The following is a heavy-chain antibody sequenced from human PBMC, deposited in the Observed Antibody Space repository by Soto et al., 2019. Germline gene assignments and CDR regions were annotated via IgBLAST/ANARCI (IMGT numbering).Heavy chain of an antibody. Sequence: SLRLFCEASGFAFSTYSIKWVDQAQGKGLGRGTYIRSSCSTIYYADSVKGRFTISRDNSKNTLYRQMNSLRAEDTAVYYCARDQAAGQTAPYYYDSSGYYQTSKEIDYWGQGTLVTVSP. V-gene: IGHV3-48*01. J-gene: IGHJ4*02. CDR1: GFAFSTYS. D-gene: IGHD3-22*01. CDR3: ARDQAAGQTAPYYYDSSGYYQTSKEIDY. CDR2: IRSSCSTI.